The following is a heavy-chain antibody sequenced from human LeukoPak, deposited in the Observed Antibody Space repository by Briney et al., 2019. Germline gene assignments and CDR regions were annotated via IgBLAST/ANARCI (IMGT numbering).Heavy chain of an antibody. CDR1: GASISTHY. CDR2: FSFSGST. Sequence: SETLSLTCTVSGASISTHYWSWIRQPPEKGPEWIGDFSFSGSTNYNPSLKSRATISGDTSKNQFSLNLRSVTAADTAVYYCARAGAIATVHLDLDHWGRGTQVTVSS. CDR3: ARAGAIATVHLDLDH. D-gene: IGHD6-13*01. J-gene: IGHJ4*02. V-gene: IGHV4-59*11.